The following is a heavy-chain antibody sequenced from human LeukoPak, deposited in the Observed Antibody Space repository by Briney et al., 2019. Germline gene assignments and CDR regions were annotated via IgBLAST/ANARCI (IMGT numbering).Heavy chain of an antibody. Sequence: SETLSLTCAVYGGSFSDYYWSWIRQPPGKGLEWIGEIHHSGSTNYNPSLKSRVTISVDTSKNQFSLKLSSVTAADTAVYYCAIGIGAYPQYWYFDLWGRGTLVTVPS. CDR1: GGSFSDYY. CDR2: IHHSGST. J-gene: IGHJ2*01. V-gene: IGHV4-34*01. D-gene: IGHD4-17*01. CDR3: AIGIGAYPQYWYFDL.